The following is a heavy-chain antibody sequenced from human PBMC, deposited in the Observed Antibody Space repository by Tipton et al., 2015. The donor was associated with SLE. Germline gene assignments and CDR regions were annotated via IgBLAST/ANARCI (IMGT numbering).Heavy chain of an antibody. J-gene: IGHJ6*02. CDR2: IWYDGSNK. CDR3: SGSISFYYGMDV. Sequence: SLRLSCAASGFTFSSYGMHWVRQAPGKGLEWVAVIWYDGSNKYYADSVKGRFTISRDNSKNPLYLQMNSLRAEDTAVYYCSGSISFYYGMDVWGQGTTVTVSS. CDR1: GFTFSSYG. V-gene: IGHV3-33*08. D-gene: IGHD2-2*01.